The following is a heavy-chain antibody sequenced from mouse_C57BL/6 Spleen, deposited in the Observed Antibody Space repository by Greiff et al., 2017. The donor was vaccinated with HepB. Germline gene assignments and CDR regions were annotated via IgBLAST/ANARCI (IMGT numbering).Heavy chain of an antibody. CDR2: IWRGGST. D-gene: IGHD2-4*01. CDR1: GFSLTSYG. Sequence: QVQLQQSGPGLVQPSQSLSITCTVSGFSLTSYGVHWVRQSPGKGLEWLGVIWRGGSTDYNAAFMSRLSITQDNSKSQVFFKMNSLQADDTAIYYCAKKEIYYDYDVGYCDVWGTGTTVTVSS. V-gene: IGHV2-5*01. J-gene: IGHJ1*03. CDR3: AKKEIYYDYDVGYCDV.